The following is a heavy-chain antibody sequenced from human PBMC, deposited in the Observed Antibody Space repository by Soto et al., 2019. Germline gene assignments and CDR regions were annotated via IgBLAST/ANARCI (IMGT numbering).Heavy chain of an antibody. CDR3: AMLGGWSGGSSGMDV. J-gene: IGHJ6*02. V-gene: IGHV3-72*01. CDR2: IRRKANSYTT. CDR1: GLIFSDYH. Sequence: EVQLVESGGGLVQPGGSLRLSCAASGLIFSDYHMDWVRQAPGQGLVWVGRIRRKANSYTTEYAASVKGRFTISRDDSKNSLYLPMNSLKSEDTAVYYCAMLGGWSGGSSGMDVWGQGTTVTVSS. D-gene: IGHD6-19*01.